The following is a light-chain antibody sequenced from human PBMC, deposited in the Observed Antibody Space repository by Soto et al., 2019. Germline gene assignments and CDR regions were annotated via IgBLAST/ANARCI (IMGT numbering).Light chain of an antibody. CDR1: SSNIGSNT. J-gene: IGLJ2*01. CDR3: AAWDDSLNGVV. V-gene: IGLV1-44*01. Sequence: QSVLTQPPSASGTPGQRVTISCSGSSSNIGSNTVTWYQQLPGTAPKLLIYSNNQRPSGVPDRFSGSQSGTSASLAISGLQSEDEADYYCAAWDDSLNGVVFGGGTKLPFL. CDR2: SNN.